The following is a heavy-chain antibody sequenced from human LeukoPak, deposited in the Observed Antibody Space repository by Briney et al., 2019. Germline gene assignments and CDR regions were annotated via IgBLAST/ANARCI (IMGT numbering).Heavy chain of an antibody. CDR3: AIATYYYDSSGYYSYFDY. CDR1: GGSISSYY. V-gene: IGHV4-59*01. CDR2: IYYSGST. D-gene: IGHD3-22*01. Sequence: SETLSLTCTVSGGSISSYYWSWIRQPPGKGLEWIGYIYYSGSTNYNPSLKSRVTISVDTSKNQFSLKLSSVTAADAAVYYCAIATYYYDSSGYYSYFDYWGQGTLVTVSS. J-gene: IGHJ4*02.